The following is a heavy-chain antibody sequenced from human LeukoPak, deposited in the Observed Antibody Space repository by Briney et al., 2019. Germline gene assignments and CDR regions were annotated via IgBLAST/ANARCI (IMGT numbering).Heavy chain of an antibody. V-gene: IGHV4-39*07. Sequence: SETLSLTCTVSGGSISSSSYYWGWIRQPPGKGLEWIGSIYYSGSTYYNPSLKSRVTISVDTSKNQFSLKLSSVTAADTAVYYCARGRGEGRGIAMVRGVRAPSYNWSDPWGHGTQVTVSS. CDR2: IYYSGST. J-gene: IGHJ5*02. D-gene: IGHD3-10*01. CDR1: GGSISSSSYY. CDR3: ARGRGEGRGIAMVRGVRAPSYNWSDP.